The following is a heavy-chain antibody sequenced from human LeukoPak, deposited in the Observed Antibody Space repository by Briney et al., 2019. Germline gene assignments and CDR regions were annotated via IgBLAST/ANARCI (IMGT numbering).Heavy chain of an antibody. CDR3: AAWTDRGYNF. V-gene: IGHV3-7*01. CDR1: GFTFSGSW. J-gene: IGHJ4*02. Sequence: QSGESLRLSCAASGFTFSGSWMNWGRQAPGKGLEWVANINPDGSQKRFVDSVMGRFTMSRDNAKNSLYLQMNSLRVEDTAVFYCAAWTDRGYNFWGQGTLVTVSS. CDR2: INPDGSQK. D-gene: IGHD5-24*01.